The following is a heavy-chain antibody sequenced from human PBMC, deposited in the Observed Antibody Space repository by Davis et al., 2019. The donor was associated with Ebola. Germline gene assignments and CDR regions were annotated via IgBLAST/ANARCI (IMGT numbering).Heavy chain of an antibody. CDR1: GGTFSSYT. Sequence: AASVKVSCKASGGTFSSYTISWVRQAPGQGLEWMGRIIPFLAIANYAQKFQGRVTITADKSTSTAYMDLSSLRSEDTAVYYCAKDETGWTRFDFWGQGTLVTVSS. CDR2: IIPFLAIA. D-gene: IGHD1-1*01. CDR3: AKDETGWTRFDF. J-gene: IGHJ4*02. V-gene: IGHV1-69*04.